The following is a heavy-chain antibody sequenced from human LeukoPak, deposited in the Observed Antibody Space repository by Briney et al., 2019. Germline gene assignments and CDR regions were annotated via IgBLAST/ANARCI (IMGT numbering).Heavy chain of an antibody. CDR2: ISAYNGNT. CDR1: GYTFTSYG. CDR3: ARGPLVAYSYGTPFDY. Sequence: GASVKVSCKASGYTFTSYGISWVRQAPGQGLEWMGWISAYNGNTNYAQKLQGRVTMTTDTSTSTAYMELRSLRSDDTAVYYCARGPLVAYSYGTPFDYWGQGTLVTVSS. D-gene: IGHD5-18*01. V-gene: IGHV1-18*01. J-gene: IGHJ4*02.